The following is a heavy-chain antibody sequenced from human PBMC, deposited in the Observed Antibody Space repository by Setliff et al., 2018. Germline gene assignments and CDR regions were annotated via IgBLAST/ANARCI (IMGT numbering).Heavy chain of an antibody. D-gene: IGHD3-22*01. CDR2: IYTTGST. CDR1: GGSISSGSDY. J-gene: IGHJ4*02. V-gene: IGHV4-61*09. CDR3: ARAPRYFDPTGSYFDF. Sequence: SETLSLTCTVSGGSISSGSDYWTWIRQPAGKGLEWIGHIYTTGSTNYNPSLKSRVTMSVDTSMNQFSLKLTSVTAADTAVYYCARAPRYFDPTGSYFDFWGQGTLVTVS.